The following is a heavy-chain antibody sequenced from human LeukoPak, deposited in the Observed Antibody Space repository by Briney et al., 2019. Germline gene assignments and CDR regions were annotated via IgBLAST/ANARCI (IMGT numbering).Heavy chain of an antibody. J-gene: IGHJ4*02. CDR1: GGSISSSSYY. D-gene: IGHD6-6*01. Sequence: SETLSLTCTVSGGSISSSSYYWGWIRQPPGKGLEWIGSIYYSGSTNYNPSLKSRVTISVDTSKNQFSLKLSSVTAADTAVYYCARDGSYSSSRFDYWGQGTLVTVSS. CDR2: IYYSGST. CDR3: ARDGSYSSSRFDY. V-gene: IGHV4-39*07.